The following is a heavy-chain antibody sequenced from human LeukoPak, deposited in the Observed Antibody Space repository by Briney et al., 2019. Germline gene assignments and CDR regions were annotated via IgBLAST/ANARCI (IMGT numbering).Heavy chain of an antibody. CDR1: GFTFSNYS. V-gene: IGHV3-21*04. CDR3: ARSAFPGIAAAAADY. D-gene: IGHD6-13*01. Sequence: SGGSLRLSCAASGFTFSNYSMNWVRQAPGKGLEWVSSVSSSSTYIYYADSVKGRFTISRDNAKNSLYLQMNSLRAEDTALYYCARSAFPGIAAAAADYWGQGTLVTVSS. CDR2: VSSSSTYI. J-gene: IGHJ4*02.